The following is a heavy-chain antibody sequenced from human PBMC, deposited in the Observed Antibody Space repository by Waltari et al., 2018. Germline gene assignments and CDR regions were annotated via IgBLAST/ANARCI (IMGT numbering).Heavy chain of an antibody. CDR3: ARGWAGVEDY. CDR2: GST. V-gene: IGHV4-59*09. J-gene: IGHJ4*02. Sequence: GSTNYNPSLKSRVTISVDTSKNQFSLKLSSVTAADTAVYYCARGWAGVEDYWGQGTLVTVSS. D-gene: IGHD2-15*01.